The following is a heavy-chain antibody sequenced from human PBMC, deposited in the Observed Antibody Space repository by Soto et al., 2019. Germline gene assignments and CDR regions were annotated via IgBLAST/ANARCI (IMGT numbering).Heavy chain of an antibody. D-gene: IGHD2-8*01. Sequence: AAGCTIVSYGMNRVRKATGKGLEWVSYISSSSSTIYYADSVKGRFTISRDNAKNSPYLQMNSLRDEDTAVYYCVRDMAYGTNGVCLNCFDPWGQRTLVTVSS. V-gene: IGHV3-48*02. CDR3: VRDMAYGTNGVCLNCFDP. CDR2: ISSSSSTI. J-gene: IGHJ5*02. CDR1: GCTIVSYG.